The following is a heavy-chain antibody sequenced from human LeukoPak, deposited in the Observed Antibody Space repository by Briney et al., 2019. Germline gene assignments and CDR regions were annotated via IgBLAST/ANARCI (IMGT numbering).Heavy chain of an antibody. V-gene: IGHV3-21*01. CDR1: GFTFSSYS. CDR3: ARDSPHLGWDAFDI. J-gene: IGHJ3*02. D-gene: IGHD7-27*01. CDR2: ISSSSSYI. Sequence: PGGSLRLSCAASGFTFSSYSMNWVRQAPGKGLEWVSSISSSSSYIYYADSVKGRFTISRDNAKNSLYLQMNSLRAEDTAVYYCARDSPHLGWDAFDIWGQGTMVTVSS.